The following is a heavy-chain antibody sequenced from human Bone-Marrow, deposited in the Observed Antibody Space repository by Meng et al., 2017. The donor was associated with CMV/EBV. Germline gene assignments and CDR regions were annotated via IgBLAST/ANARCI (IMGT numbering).Heavy chain of an antibody. CDR3: ARKGDSSSWPPYNWFDP. V-gene: IGHV3-48*04. Sequence: GGSLRLSCAASGFTFSSYSMNWVRQAPGKGLEWVSYIISSSSTIYYADSVKGRFTISRDNDKNSLYLQMNSLRAEDTAVYYCARKGDSSSWPPYNWFDPWGQGSLVTFSS. J-gene: IGHJ5*02. CDR2: IISSSSTI. D-gene: IGHD6-13*01. CDR1: GFTFSSYS.